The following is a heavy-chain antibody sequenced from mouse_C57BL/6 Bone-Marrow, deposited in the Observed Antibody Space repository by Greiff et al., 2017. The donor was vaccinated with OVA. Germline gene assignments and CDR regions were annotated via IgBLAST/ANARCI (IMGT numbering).Heavy chain of an antibody. CDR2: IDPETGGT. CDR3: TRGYSNYYAMDY. Sequence: VKLMESGAELVRPGASVTLSCKASGYTFTDYEMHWVKQTPVHGLEWIGAIDPETGGTASNQKFKGKAILTADKSSSTAYMELRSLTSEDSAVYYGTRGYSNYYAMDYWGQGTSVTVSS. J-gene: IGHJ4*01. V-gene: IGHV1-15*01. D-gene: IGHD2-5*01. CDR1: GYTFTDYE.